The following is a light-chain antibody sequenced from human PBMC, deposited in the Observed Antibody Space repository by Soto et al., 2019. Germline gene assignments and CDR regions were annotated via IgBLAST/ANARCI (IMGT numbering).Light chain of an antibody. CDR1: SSDVGGYNY. V-gene: IGLV2-8*01. CDR2: EVS. J-gene: IGLJ2*01. Sequence: QSALTQPPSASGSPGQSVTISCTGTSSDVGGYNYVSWYQQHPGKAPKLMIYEVSKRPSGVPHRLSGSKSGNTASLTVSGLQAEDEADYYCSSYVGSNTVVFGGGTKVTVL. CDR3: SSYVGSNTVV.